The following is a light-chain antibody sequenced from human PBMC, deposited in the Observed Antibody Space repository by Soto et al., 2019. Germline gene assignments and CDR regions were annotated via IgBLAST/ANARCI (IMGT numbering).Light chain of an antibody. J-gene: IGKJ2*01. CDR2: MAS. CDR1: QAIRTS. CDR3: QQSYSSPYT. Sequence: DLQMMQSPSSLSASVGDRVTITCRASQAIRTSLNWYQQKPGKAPRLLITMASSLESGVPSRFSGSGSGTDFTLTISSLQSEDYATYHCQQSYSSPYTFGQGTKLEIK. V-gene: IGKV1-39*01.